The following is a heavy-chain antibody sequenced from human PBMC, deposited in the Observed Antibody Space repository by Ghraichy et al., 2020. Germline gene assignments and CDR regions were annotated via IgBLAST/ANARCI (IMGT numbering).Heavy chain of an antibody. J-gene: IGHJ4*02. CDR1: GFTFSAYA. CDR2: ITSNGDSP. Sequence: GGSLRLSCSASGFTFSAYAIHWVRQTPGKGLEYVSAITSNGDSPWYADSVKGRFTISRDNSKNTVYLQMSTLRAEDTAVYYCVGEGCGIYHGRFDCWGQGTLVTVSS. D-gene: IGHD1-26*01. V-gene: IGHV3-64D*06. CDR3: VGEGCGIYHGRFDC.